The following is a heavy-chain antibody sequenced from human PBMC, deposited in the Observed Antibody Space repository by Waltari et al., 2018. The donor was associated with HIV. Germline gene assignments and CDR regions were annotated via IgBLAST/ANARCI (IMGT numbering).Heavy chain of an antibody. CDR3: ARDWAHSSSWSRYYYHGMDV. CDR1: GFSVVRYS. D-gene: IGHD6-13*01. V-gene: IGHV3-66*01. CDR2: IYSGGST. Sequence: EVQLVESGGGLLPPGGSLRLSGAASGFSVVRYSISWVRQAPGKGLEWVSVIYSGGSTYYADSVKGRFTISRDNSKNTLYLQMNSLRAEDTAVYYCARDWAHSSSWSRYYYHGMDVWGQGTTVTVSS. J-gene: IGHJ6*02.